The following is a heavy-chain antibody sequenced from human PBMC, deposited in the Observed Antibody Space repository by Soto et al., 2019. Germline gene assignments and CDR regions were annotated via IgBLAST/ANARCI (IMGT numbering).Heavy chain of an antibody. CDR3: ATPGSPLDYYYGMDV. D-gene: IGHD2-15*01. J-gene: IGHJ6*02. V-gene: IGHV1-69*12. Sequence: QVQLVQSGAEVKKPGSSVKVSCKASGGTFSSYAISWVRQAPGQGLEWMGGIIPIFGTANYAQKFQGRVTSTADESTSTAYMALSSLRSEDTAVYYCATPGSPLDYYYGMDVWGQGTTVTVSS. CDR2: IIPIFGTA. CDR1: GGTFSSYA.